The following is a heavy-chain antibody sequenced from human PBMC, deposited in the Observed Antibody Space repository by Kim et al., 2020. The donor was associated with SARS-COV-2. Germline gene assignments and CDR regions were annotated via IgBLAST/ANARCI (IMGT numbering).Heavy chain of an antibody. CDR3: AKLDLLGGYGHDAFDI. CDR2: ISGSGGST. Sequence: GGSLRLSCAASGFTFSSYAMSWVRQAPGKGLEWVSAISGSGGSTYYADSVKGRFTISRDNSKNTLYLQMNSLRAEDTAVYYCAKLDLLGGYGHDAFDIWGQGTMVTVSS. D-gene: IGHD1-7*01. V-gene: IGHV3-23*01. J-gene: IGHJ3*02. CDR1: GFTFSSYA.